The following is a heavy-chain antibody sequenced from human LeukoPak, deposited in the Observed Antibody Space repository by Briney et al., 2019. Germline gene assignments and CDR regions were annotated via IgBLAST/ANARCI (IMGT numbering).Heavy chain of an antibody. CDR2: INPNSGGT. D-gene: IGHD2-2*01. J-gene: IGHJ5*02. V-gene: IGHV1-2*02. Sequence: ASVKVSCKASGYTFTGYYMHWVRRSPGHGLEWMGWINPNSGGTNYAQKFQGRVTMTRDTSISTAYMELSRLRSDDTAVYYCARANPYCSSTSCYDWFDPCGQGALVTVSS. CDR3: ARANPYCSSTSCYDWFDP. CDR1: GYTFTGYY.